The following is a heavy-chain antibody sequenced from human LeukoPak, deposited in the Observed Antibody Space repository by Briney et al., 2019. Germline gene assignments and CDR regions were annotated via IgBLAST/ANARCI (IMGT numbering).Heavy chain of an antibody. V-gene: IGHV3-33*01. CDR1: GFILSTHG. D-gene: IGHD1-26*01. CDR3: ARDLSFGSLDF. CDR2: MWYDGSRE. J-gene: IGHJ4*02. Sequence: GGSLRLSCAASGFILSTHGMHWVRQAPGKGLEWVAGMWYDGSREDYADSVKGRFTISRDMSKNTLNLQMNSLRVENTAMFYCARDLSFGSLDFRGQGTLVTVSS.